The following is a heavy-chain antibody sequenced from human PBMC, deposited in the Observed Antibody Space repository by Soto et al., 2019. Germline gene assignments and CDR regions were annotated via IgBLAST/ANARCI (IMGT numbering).Heavy chain of an antibody. D-gene: IGHD2-2*01. CDR3: ARPLLPYCSSTSCYYYYGMDV. V-gene: IGHV1-18*04. CDR2: ISAYNGNT. Sequence: ASVKVSCKASGYTFTSYGISWVRQAPGQGLEWMGWISAYNGNTNYAQKLQGRVTMTTDTSTSTAYMELRSLRSDDTAVYYCARPLLPYCSSTSCYYYYGMDVWGQGTTVTVSS. J-gene: IGHJ6*02. CDR1: GYTFTSYG.